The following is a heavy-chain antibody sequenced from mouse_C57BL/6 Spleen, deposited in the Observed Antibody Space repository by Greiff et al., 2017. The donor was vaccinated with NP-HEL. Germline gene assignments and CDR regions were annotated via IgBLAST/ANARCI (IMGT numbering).Heavy chain of an antibody. Sequence: VQLQQSGAELVRPGTSVKVSCKASGYAFTNYLIEWVKQRPGQGLEWIGVINPGSGGTNYNEQFKGKATLTADKSSSTAYMQLSSLTSEDSAVYFCAREGRTGKGDYWGQGTTLTVSS. CDR2: INPGSGGT. CDR1: GYAFTNYL. V-gene: IGHV1-54*01. CDR3: AREGRTGKGDY. J-gene: IGHJ2*01. D-gene: IGHD4-1*01.